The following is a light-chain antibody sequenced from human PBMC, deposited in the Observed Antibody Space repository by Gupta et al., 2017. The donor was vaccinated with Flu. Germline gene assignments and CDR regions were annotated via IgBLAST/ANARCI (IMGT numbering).Light chain of an antibody. CDR1: QSVSSSY. Sequence: LSLSPGERATLSCRASQSVSSSYLAWYQQKPGQAPRLLIYGTSSRATGIPDRFSGSGSGTDFTLTIRRLEPEDFAVYYCQQYGSSPPMYTFGQWTKLEIK. CDR2: GTS. J-gene: IGKJ2*01. V-gene: IGKV3-20*01. CDR3: QQYGSSPPMYT.